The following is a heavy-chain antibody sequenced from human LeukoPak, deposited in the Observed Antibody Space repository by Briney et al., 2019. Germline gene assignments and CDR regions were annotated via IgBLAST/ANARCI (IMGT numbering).Heavy chain of an antibody. J-gene: IGHJ1*01. D-gene: IGHD3-22*01. CDR2: INPNSGGT. CDR1: AYTFTGYY. V-gene: IGHV1-2*02. Sequence: GASVKVSCKASAYTFTGYYLHWVRQAPGQGLEWMGWINPNSGGTSYAQTFQGSVTMTSDPSISTAYMELSRLTSYDTAVYYCARGYYDSSGFEYFQDWGQGTLVTVSS. CDR3: ARGYYDSSGFEYFQD.